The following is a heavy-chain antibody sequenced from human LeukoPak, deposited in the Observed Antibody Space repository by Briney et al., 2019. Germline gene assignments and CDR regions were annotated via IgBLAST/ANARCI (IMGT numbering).Heavy chain of an antibody. J-gene: IGHJ4*02. Sequence: GGSLRLSCAASGFTFSSYSMNWVRQAPGKGPEWVSSISSSSSYIYYADSVKGRFTISRDNAKNSLYLQMNSLRAEDTAVYYCARDRGGEQLVGAFDYWGQGTLVTVSS. V-gene: IGHV3-21*01. CDR1: GFTFSSYS. CDR3: ARDRGGEQLVGAFDY. D-gene: IGHD6-6*01. CDR2: ISSSSSYI.